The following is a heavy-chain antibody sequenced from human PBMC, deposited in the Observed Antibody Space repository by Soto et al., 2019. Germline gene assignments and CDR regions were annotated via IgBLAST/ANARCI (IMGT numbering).Heavy chain of an antibody. CDR1: VGSISSSSYY. V-gene: IGHV4-39*01. D-gene: IGHD3-3*01. CDR3: ASYDFWSGYYEC. CDR2: IYYSGST. J-gene: IGHJ4*02. Sequence: PSETLYITCTFSVGSISSSSYYCGWIRQPPWKGLEWIGSIYYSGSTYYNPSLKSRVTISVDTSKNQFSLKLSSVTAADTAVYYCASYDFWSGYYECWGQGTRVIVSS.